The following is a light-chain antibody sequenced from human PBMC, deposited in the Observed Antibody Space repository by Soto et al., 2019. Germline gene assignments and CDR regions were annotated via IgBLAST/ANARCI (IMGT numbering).Light chain of an antibody. Sequence: EIVLTQSPGTLSLSPGERATLSCRASQSISGSYLAWYQQKPGQPPRLLIYATSGRATGIPGRFSGSASETDFTLTISRLEPEDFAVYYCQHYSTSPWTFGQGTKVEIK. J-gene: IGKJ1*01. V-gene: IGKV3-20*01. CDR3: QHYSTSPWT. CDR2: ATS. CDR1: QSISGSY.